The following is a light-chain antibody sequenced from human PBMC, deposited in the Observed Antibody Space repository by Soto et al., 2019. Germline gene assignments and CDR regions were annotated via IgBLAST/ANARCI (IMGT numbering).Light chain of an antibody. CDR2: MGS. V-gene: IGKV2-28*01. J-gene: IGKJ1*01. Sequence: DIVVTQSPLSLTVTPGEPASISCRSSQSLLHRNGYTYLDWYLQKPGQSPQVLIYMGSNRASVVPDRFSGSGSRTDFTLTISSVEAEDVRVYYGVQPLHTRTFGQGTKVQI. CDR1: QSLLHRNGYTY. CDR3: VQPLHTRT.